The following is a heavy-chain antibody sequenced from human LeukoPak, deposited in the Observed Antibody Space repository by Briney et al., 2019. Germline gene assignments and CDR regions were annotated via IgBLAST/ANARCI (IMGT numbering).Heavy chain of an antibody. CDR1: GFDFSNNG. J-gene: IGHJ4*02. V-gene: IGHV3-30*02. D-gene: IGHD6-19*01. CDR2: IRYDAANQ. CDR3: AKDIAVSDSYFDY. Sequence: GGSLRLSCGASGFDFSNNGMHWVRQAPGKGLEWVAVIRYDAANQYYADSVKGRFTISRDNSKKTLYLQMDSLRYEDTGIYHCAKDIAVSDSYFDYWGQGTLVTVSS.